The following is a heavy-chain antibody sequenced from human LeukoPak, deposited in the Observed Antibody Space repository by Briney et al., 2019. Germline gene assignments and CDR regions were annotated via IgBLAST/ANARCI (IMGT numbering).Heavy chain of an antibody. J-gene: IGHJ4*02. CDR2: LSVIGGNT. Sequence: GGSLRLSCAASGFTFSTNDMSWVRQAPGKGLEWVSILSVIGGNTNYADSVKGRFTSSRDNSKNTLYLQMNSLRAEDTAVYYGAKGAWLEYWGQGTLVTVSS. CDR3: AKGAWLEY. V-gene: IGHV3-23*01. CDR1: GFTFSTND.